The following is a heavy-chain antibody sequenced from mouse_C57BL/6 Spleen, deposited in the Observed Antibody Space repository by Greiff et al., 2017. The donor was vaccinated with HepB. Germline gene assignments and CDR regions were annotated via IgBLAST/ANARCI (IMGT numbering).Heavy chain of an antibody. CDR3: ARRTVVDYYAMDY. CDR2: INPNNGGT. CDR1: GYTFTDYN. Sequence: VHVKQSGPELVKPGASVKIPCKASGYTFTDYNMDWVKQSHGKSLEWIGDINPNNGGTIYNQKFKGKATLTVDKSSSTAYMELRSLTSEDTAVYYCARRTVVDYYAMDYWGQGTSVTVSS. J-gene: IGHJ4*01. V-gene: IGHV1-18*01. D-gene: IGHD1-1*01.